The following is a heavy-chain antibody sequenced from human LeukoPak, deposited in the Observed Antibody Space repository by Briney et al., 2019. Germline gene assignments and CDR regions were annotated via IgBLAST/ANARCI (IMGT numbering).Heavy chain of an antibody. Sequence: SETLSLTCTVSGGSISSYYWSWIRQPPGKGLEWIGYIYYSGSTNYNPSLKSRVTISVDTSKNQFSLKLSSVTAADTAVYCCARGGGFSAYWGQGTLVTISS. CDR1: GGSISSYY. CDR2: IYYSGST. J-gene: IGHJ4*02. D-gene: IGHD3-16*01. V-gene: IGHV4-59*01. CDR3: ARGGGFSAY.